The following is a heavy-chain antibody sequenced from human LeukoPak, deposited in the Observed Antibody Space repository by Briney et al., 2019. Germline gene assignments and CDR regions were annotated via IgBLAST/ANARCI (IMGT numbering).Heavy chain of an antibody. CDR1: GYSISSGYY. J-gene: IGHJ4*02. Sequence: SETLSLTCTVSGYSISSGYYWGWIRQPPGKGLEWIGSIYHSGSTYYNPSLKSRVTISVDTSKNQFSLKLSSVTAADTAVYYCAVHLITMVRGVIPYYFDYWGQGTLVTVSS. CDR2: IYHSGST. CDR3: AVHLITMVRGVIPYYFDY. V-gene: IGHV4-38-2*02. D-gene: IGHD3-10*01.